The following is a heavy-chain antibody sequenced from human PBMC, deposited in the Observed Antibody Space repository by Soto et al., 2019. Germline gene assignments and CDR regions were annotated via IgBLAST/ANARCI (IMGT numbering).Heavy chain of an antibody. Sequence: QVQLVQSGAEEKKSGASVEVSCKASGYTFTSYAMHWVRQAPGQRLEWMGWINAGNGNTKYSQKFKGRVTITRDTSASTAYMELSSLRSEDTAVYYCANVPSYYGMDVWGQVTTVTVSS. J-gene: IGHJ6*02. CDR1: GYTFTSYA. V-gene: IGHV1-3*05. CDR3: ANVPSYYGMDV. CDR2: INAGNGNT. D-gene: IGHD3-16*01.